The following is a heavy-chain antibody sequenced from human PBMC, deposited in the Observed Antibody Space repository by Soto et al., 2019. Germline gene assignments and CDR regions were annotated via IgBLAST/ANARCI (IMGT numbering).Heavy chain of an antibody. J-gene: IGHJ4*02. D-gene: IGHD1-26*01. CDR2: IGGHNGDT. CDR3: ARGDDTSGSYREY. V-gene: IGHV1-18*01. CDR1: GYTFSSYA. Sequence: QVQLEQSGAAVKKPGASVKVSCKASGYTFSSYAITWVRQAPGQGLECMGWIGGHNGDTNYAQKFQGRVTMTTETSTSTVYMELRSLRSDDTAVYYCARGDDTSGSYREYWGQGTLVTVSS.